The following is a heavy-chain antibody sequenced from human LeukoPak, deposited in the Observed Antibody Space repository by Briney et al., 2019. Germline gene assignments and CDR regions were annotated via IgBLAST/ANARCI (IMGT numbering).Heavy chain of an antibody. CDR2: ISGRGGST. D-gene: IGHD3-3*01. Sequence: PGGSLRLSCAASGFTFSSYAMSWVRQAPGRGLEWVSAISGRGGSTYYADSVKGRFTISRDNSKNTLYLQMNSLRAEDTAVYYCAKHQAYYDFWSGYRIYYYYYGMDVWGQGTTVTVSS. CDR3: AKHQAYYDFWSGYRIYYYYYGMDV. J-gene: IGHJ6*02. V-gene: IGHV3-23*01. CDR1: GFTFSSYA.